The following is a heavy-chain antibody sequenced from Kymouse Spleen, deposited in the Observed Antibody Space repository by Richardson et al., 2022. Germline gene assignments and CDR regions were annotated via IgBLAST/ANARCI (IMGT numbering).Heavy chain of an antibody. V-gene: IGHV4-34*01. CDR3: ARGRSGSYYFDY. CDR2: INHSGST. D-gene: IGHD1-26*01. J-gene: IGHJ4*02. CDR1: GGSFSGYY. Sequence: QVQLQQWGAGLLKPSETLSLTCAVYGGSFSGYYWSWIRQPPGKGLEWIGEINHSGSTNYNPSLKSRVTISVDTSKNQFSLKLSSVTAADTAVYYCARGRSGSYYFDYWGQGTLVTVSS.